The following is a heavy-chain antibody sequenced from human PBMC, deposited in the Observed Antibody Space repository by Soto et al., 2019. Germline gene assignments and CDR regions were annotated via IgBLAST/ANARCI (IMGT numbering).Heavy chain of an antibody. CDR1: GFPFRNYA. J-gene: IGHJ3*02. V-gene: IGHV3-23*01. D-gene: IGHD2-21*02. CDR2: ISADSGTT. Sequence: GGSLRLSCEASGFPFRNYAMTWGRQAPGKGLEWVSIISADSGTTHYADSVKGRFSIFRDNSKNTLYLQMNNVRAEDTAMYYCAKYRSTARDAFDTWGQGKMVTVSS. CDR3: AKYRSTARDAFDT.